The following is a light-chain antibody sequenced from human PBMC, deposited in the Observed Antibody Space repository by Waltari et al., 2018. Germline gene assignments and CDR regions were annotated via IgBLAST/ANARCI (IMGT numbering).Light chain of an antibody. Sequence: SYELTQPPSVSVSPGQTARITRSGDALPKKYAYWFQQKPGQSPVLIIYEDSKRPSGIPERFSGSSSGTVATLTISGAQVEDEADYYCYSTDNSGNHYIFGAGTRLTVL. CDR3: YSTDNSGNHYI. V-gene: IGLV3-10*01. J-gene: IGLJ1*01. CDR1: ALPKKY. CDR2: EDS.